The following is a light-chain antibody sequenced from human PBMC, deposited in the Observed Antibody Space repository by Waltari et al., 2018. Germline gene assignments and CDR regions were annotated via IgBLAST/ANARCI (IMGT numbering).Light chain of an antibody. CDR2: DVS. J-gene: IGLJ1*01. Sequence: QSALTQPASVSGSPGQSITISCTGTSSDVGGYNYVSWYQQHPGKAPKLMLYDVSNRPSGVSNRFSGSKSGNTASLTISGLQAEDEADYYCSSYTSSSTPFRFGTGTKVTVL. CDR1: SSDVGGYNY. CDR3: SSYTSSSTPFR. V-gene: IGLV2-14*03.